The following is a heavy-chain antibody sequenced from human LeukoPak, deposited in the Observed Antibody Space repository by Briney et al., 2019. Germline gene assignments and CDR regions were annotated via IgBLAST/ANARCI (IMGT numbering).Heavy chain of an antibody. D-gene: IGHD3-10*01. CDR2: INWNGGST. J-gene: IGHJ4*02. CDR1: GFTFNDYG. Sequence: PGGSLRLSCAASGFTFNDYGMNWVRHAPGKGLEWVSGINWNGGSTGYADSVKGRFTISRDNAKNSLYLQMNSLRAEDTALYYCTSNYGSGTYYNGIDYWGQGTLVTVSS. V-gene: IGHV3-20*04. CDR3: TSNYGSGTYYNGIDY.